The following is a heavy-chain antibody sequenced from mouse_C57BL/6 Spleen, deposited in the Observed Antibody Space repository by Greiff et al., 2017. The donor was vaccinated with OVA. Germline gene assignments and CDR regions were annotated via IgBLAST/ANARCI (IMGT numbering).Heavy chain of an antibody. J-gene: IGHJ4*01. V-gene: IGHV1-26*01. CDR3: ARSPYYDYDGGYAMDY. CDR1: GYTFTDYY. CDR2: INPNNGGT. Sequence: EVKLQQSGPELVKPGASVKISCKASGYTFTDYYMNWVKQSHGKSLEWIGDINPNNGGTSYNQKFKGKATLTVDKSSSTAYMELRSLTSEDSAVYYCARSPYYDYDGGYAMDYWGQGTSVTVSS. D-gene: IGHD2-4*01.